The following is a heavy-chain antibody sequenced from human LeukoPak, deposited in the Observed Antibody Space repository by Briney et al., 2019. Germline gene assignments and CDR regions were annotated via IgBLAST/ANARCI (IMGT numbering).Heavy chain of an antibody. Sequence: GGSLRLSCAASGFTFSSYGMHWVRQAPGKGLEWAAVIWYDGSNKYYADSVKGRFTISRDNSKNTLYLQMNSLRAEDTAVYYCARAPGYGSGSGYYGMDVWGQGTTVTVSS. CDR2: IWYDGSNK. CDR3: ARAPGYGSGSGYYGMDV. D-gene: IGHD3-10*01. CDR1: GFTFSSYG. J-gene: IGHJ6*02. V-gene: IGHV3-33*01.